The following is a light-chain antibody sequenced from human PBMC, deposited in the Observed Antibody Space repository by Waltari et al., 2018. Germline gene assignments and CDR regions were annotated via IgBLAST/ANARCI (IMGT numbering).Light chain of an antibody. CDR3: AAWDDSLNGVI. Sequence: FVLTQPPSVSEAPRQRVTITCPGRTSTTRNHAVNWYPQVPGKAPKLLIYYDDLLPSGVSDRFSGSKSGTSASLAISGLQSEDEAEYYCAAWDDSLNGVIFGGGTKVTVL. CDR1: TSTTRNHA. V-gene: IGLV1-36*01. J-gene: IGLJ2*01. CDR2: YDD.